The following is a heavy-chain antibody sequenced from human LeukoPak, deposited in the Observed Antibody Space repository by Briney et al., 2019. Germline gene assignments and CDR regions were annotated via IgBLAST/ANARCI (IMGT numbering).Heavy chain of an antibody. CDR3: ARDRPTYHESNGHYYQRDGDH. CDR1: GFTFNIYA. CDR2: MCGSAGCT. V-gene: IGHV3-23*01. D-gene: IGHD3-22*01. Sequence: PGGSLRLSCAASGFTFNIYAMSWVRLAPGKGLQWVASMCGSAGCTYYADSVTGRFTISRDKSKTTLYLQMNSLRAEDTAIYYCARDRPTYHESNGHYYQRDGDHWGQGTLVTVSS. J-gene: IGHJ5*02.